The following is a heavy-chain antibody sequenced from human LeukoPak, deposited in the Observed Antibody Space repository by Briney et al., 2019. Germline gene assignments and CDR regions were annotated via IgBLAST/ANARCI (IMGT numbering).Heavy chain of an antibody. CDR2: ISGSDGST. D-gene: IGHD3-22*01. CDR3: AKDSRGYQDYFGY. Sequence: GGSLRLSCAASGFTFSSYGMSWVRQAPGKGLEWVSVISGSDGSTYYAASVKGRFTISRDNSKNTLYLQMNSLRVEDTAVYYCAKDSRGYQDYFGYWGQGTLVTVSS. V-gene: IGHV3-23*01. CDR1: GFTFSSYG. J-gene: IGHJ4*02.